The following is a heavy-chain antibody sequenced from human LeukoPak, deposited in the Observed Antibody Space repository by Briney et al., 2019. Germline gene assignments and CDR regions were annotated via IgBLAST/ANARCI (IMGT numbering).Heavy chain of an antibody. D-gene: IGHD3-16*01. CDR2: IDGSSRTT. CDR1: GFTVSSNY. CDR3: ARRVPSQVITDYFDY. Sequence: GGSLRLSCAASGFTVSSNYMSWVRQAPGKGLEWVSFIDGSSRTTFYADSVKGRFTISRDNAKNSLFLQMNSLRAEDTAVYYCARRVPSQVITDYFDYWGQGTLVTVSS. V-gene: IGHV3-48*04. J-gene: IGHJ4*02.